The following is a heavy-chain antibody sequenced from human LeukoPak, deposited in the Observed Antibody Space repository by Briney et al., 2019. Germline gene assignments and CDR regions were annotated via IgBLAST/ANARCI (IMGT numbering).Heavy chain of an antibody. CDR3: AKDRNFYDSSGYYYGDY. V-gene: IGHV3-23*01. Sequence: GGSLRLSCAASGFTFSSYAMSWVRQAPGKGLRWVSAISGSGGSTYYADSVKGRFTISRDNSKNTLYLQMNSLRAEDTAVYYCAKDRNFYDSSGYYYGDYWGQGTLVTVSS. J-gene: IGHJ4*02. D-gene: IGHD3-22*01. CDR2: ISGSGGST. CDR1: GFTFSSYA.